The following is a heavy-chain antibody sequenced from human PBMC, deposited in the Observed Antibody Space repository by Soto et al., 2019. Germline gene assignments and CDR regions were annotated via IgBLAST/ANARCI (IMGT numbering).Heavy chain of an antibody. Sequence: SETLSLTCAVYGGSFSGYYWSWIRQPPGKGLEWIGETNHSGSTNYNPSLKSRVTISVDTSKNQFSLKLSSVTAADTAVYYCARVILVDTAMVRFQRGGWFDPRGQGTLVTVSS. J-gene: IGHJ5*02. D-gene: IGHD5-18*01. V-gene: IGHV4-34*01. CDR1: GGSFSGYY. CDR3: ARVILVDTAMVRFQRGGWFDP. CDR2: TNHSGST.